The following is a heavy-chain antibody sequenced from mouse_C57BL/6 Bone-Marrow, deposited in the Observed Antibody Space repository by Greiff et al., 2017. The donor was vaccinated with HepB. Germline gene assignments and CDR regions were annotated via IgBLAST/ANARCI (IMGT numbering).Heavy chain of an antibody. Sequence: EVQVVESGPGLVKPSQSLSLTCSVTGYSITSGYYWNWIRQFPGNKLEWMGYINYDGRNNYNPSLKNRISITRDTSKNQFFLKLSSVTTEDTATHFSEREECYGVSDREFDVWGAGRPGTVSS. CDR1: GYSITSGYY. J-gene: IGHJ1*01. CDR2: INYDGRN. CDR3: EREECYGVSDREFDV. D-gene: IGHD1-1*01. V-gene: IGHV3-6*01.